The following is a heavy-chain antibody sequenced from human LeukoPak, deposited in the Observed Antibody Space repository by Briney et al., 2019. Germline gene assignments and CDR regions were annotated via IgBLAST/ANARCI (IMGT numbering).Heavy chain of an antibody. D-gene: IGHD6-19*01. CDR2: ISSSSSYI. CDR1: GFTFSSYS. J-gene: IGHJ5*02. Sequence: PGRSLRLSCAASGFTFSSYSMNWVRQAPGKGLEWVSSISSSSSYIYYADSVKGRFTISRDNAKNSLYLQMNSLRAEDTAVYYCARGKAVAGTAWFDPWGQGTLVTVSS. CDR3: ARGKAVAGTAWFDP. V-gene: IGHV3-21*01.